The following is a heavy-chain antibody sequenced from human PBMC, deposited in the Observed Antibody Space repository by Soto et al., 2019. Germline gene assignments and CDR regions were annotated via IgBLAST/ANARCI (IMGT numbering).Heavy chain of an antibody. V-gene: IGHV3-30-3*01. D-gene: IGHD5-18*01. CDR3: ASARGYSTVQYGLHFDY. Sequence: VQLVESGGGVVQPGRSLRLSCAASGFTFRSYAMHWVRQAPGKGLEWVAVISYDVNNKYYADSVKGRFTISRDKSKVTLYLQMNSLGPEDTALYFCASARGYSTVQYGLHFDYWGQGSLVTVS. CDR1: GFTFRSYA. CDR2: ISYDVNNK. J-gene: IGHJ4*02.